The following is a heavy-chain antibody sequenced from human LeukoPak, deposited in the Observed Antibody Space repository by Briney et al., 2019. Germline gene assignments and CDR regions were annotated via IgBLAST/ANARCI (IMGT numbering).Heavy chain of an antibody. CDR2: FDPEDGET. CDR1: GYTLTELS. Sequence: GASVKVPCKVSGYTLTELSMHWVRQAPGKGLEWMGGFDPEDGETIYAQKFQGRVTMTEDTSTDTAYMELSSLRSEDTAVYYCATGAPGADYFDYWGQGTLVTVSS. J-gene: IGHJ4*02. D-gene: IGHD1-14*01. CDR3: ATGAPGADYFDY. V-gene: IGHV1-24*01.